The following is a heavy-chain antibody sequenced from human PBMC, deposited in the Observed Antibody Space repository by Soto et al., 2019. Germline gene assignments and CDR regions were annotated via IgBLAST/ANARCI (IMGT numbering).Heavy chain of an antibody. CDR3: AKDLGAVTTPNYYGMDV. V-gene: IGHV3-30*18. CDR2: ISYDGSNK. J-gene: IGHJ6*02. D-gene: IGHD4-17*01. CDR1: GFTFSSYG. Sequence: ESGGGVVQPGRSLRLSCAASGFTFSSYGMHWVRQAPGKGLEWVAVISYDGSNKYYADSVKGRFTISRDNSKNTLYLQMNSLRAEDTAVYYCAKDLGAVTTPNYYGMDVWGQGTTVTVSS.